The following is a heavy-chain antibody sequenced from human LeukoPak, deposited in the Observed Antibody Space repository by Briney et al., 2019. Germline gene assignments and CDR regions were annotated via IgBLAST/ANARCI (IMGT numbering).Heavy chain of an antibody. CDR2: INPNSGGT. CDR3: ARWLNYYDSSGYRYYFDY. V-gene: IGHV1-2*02. Sequence: GASVKVSCKASGYTFTGYYMHWVRQAPGQGLAWMGWINPNSGGTNYAQKFQGRVTMTRDTSISTAYMELSRLRSEDTAVYYCARWLNYYDSSGYRYYFDYWGQGTLVTVSS. CDR1: GYTFTGYY. D-gene: IGHD3-22*01. J-gene: IGHJ4*02.